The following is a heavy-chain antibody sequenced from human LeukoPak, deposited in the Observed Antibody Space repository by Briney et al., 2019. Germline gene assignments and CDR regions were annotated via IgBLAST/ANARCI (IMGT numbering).Heavy chain of an antibody. CDR3: ARNSGSLPYYYYYYMDV. CDR2: IYYSGST. V-gene: IGHV4-30-4*08. D-gene: IGHD1-26*01. CDR1: GGSISSGDYY. Sequence: SETLSLTXTVSGGSISSGDYYWSGIRQPPGKGLEWIGYIYYSGSTYYNPSLKSRVTISVDTSKNQFSLKLSSVTAADTAVYYCARNSGSLPYYYYYYMDVWGKGTTVTVSS. J-gene: IGHJ6*03.